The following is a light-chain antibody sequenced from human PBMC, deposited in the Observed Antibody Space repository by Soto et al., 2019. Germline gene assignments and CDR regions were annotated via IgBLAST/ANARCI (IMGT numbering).Light chain of an antibody. V-gene: IGLV2-14*03. CDR1: RSDVGGYKY. Sequence: QSALTQPASVSGSPGQSITISCTGTRSDVGGYKYVSWYQQHPGKAPKLMISDIRNRPSGVSNRFSGSKSGNTASLTISGLQAEDEADYYCSSYTSSSTRVFGTGTKLTVL. CDR3: SSYTSSSTRV. CDR2: DIR. J-gene: IGLJ1*01.